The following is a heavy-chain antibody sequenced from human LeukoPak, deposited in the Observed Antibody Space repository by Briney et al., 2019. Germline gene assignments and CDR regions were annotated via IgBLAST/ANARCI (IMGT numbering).Heavy chain of an antibody. J-gene: IGHJ4*02. Sequence: PGGSLRLSCAASGFTFNSYWMNWARQAPGKGLEWVASINHNGNVNYYVDSVKGRFTISRGNAKNSLYLQMSNLRAEDTAVYFCARGGSDTAMAHDYWGQGTLVTVSS. CDR1: GFTFNSYW. V-gene: IGHV3-7*03. D-gene: IGHD5-18*01. CDR2: INHNGNVN. CDR3: ARGGSDTAMAHDY.